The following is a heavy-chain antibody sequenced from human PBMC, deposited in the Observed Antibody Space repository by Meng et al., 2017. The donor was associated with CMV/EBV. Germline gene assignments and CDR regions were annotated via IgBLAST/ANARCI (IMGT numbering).Heavy chain of an antibody. Sequence: LETLSLTCAVYGGSFSGYYWSWIRQPPGKGLEWIGEINHSGSTNYNPSLKSRVTISVDTSKNQFSLKLSSVTAADTAVYYCARDTAYYYDSSGYTDYPWGQGTLVTVSS. J-gene: IGHJ5*02. D-gene: IGHD3-22*01. V-gene: IGHV4-34*01. CDR2: INHSGST. CDR1: GGSFSGYY. CDR3: ARDTAYYYDSSGYTDYP.